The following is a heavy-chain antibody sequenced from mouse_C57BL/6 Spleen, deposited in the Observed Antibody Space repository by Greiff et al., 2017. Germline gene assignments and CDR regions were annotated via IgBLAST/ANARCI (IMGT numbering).Heavy chain of an antibody. D-gene: IGHD1-1*01. J-gene: IGHJ4*01. Sequence: VQLQQSGPELVKPGASVKLSCKASGYTFTSYDINWVKQRPGQGLEWIGWIYPRDGSTKYNEKFKGKATLTVDTSSSTAYMELHSLTSEDSAVYFCARKAHYYGSRGSAMDYWGQGTSVTVSS. V-gene: IGHV1-85*01. CDR2: IYPRDGST. CDR1: GYTFTSYD. CDR3: ARKAHYYGSRGSAMDY.